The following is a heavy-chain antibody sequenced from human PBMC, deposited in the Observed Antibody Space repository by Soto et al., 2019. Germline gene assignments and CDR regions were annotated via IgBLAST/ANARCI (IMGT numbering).Heavy chain of an antibody. CDR3: SYDSSGYNYYFDH. V-gene: IGHV3-49*03. J-gene: IGHJ4*02. CDR2: IRSKTYGGTT. CDR1: GFXFGDYA. D-gene: IGHD3-22*01. Sequence: GGSLRLSCTASGFXFGDYAMSWFRQAPGKGLEWVSFIRSKTYGGTTEYAASVQGRFTISRDDSKGIAYLQMNSLKTEDTAMYYCSYDSSGYNYYFDHWGQGTLVTVSS.